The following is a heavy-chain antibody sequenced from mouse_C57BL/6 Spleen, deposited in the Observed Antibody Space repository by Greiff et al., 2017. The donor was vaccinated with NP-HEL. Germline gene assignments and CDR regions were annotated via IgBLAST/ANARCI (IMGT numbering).Heavy chain of an antibody. CDR2: ISSGGDYI. J-gene: IGHJ2*01. CDR1: GFTFSSYA. CDR3: TRDSSGYKDY. V-gene: IGHV5-9-1*02. D-gene: IGHD3-2*02. Sequence: EVKLMESGEGLVKPGGSLKLSCAASGFTFSSYAMSWVRQTPEKRLEWVAYISSGGDYIYYADTVKGRFTISRDNARNTLYLQMSSLKSEDTAMYYCTRDSSGYKDYWGQGTTLTVSS.